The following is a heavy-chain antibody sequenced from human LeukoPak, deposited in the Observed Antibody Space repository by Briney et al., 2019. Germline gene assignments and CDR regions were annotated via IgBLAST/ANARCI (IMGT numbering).Heavy chain of an antibody. CDR2: IYYSGST. J-gene: IGHJ4*02. V-gene: IGHV4-59*01. D-gene: IGHD4-11*01. CDR1: GGSFSDYY. CDR3: ARLRGNYFPDY. Sequence: PSETLSLTCAVYGGSFSDYYWTWIRQPPGKGLEWIGYIYYSGSTNYNPSLKGRLTILVDTSKNQFSLKLTSVTAADTAVYYCARLRGNYFPDYWGQGTLVTVSS.